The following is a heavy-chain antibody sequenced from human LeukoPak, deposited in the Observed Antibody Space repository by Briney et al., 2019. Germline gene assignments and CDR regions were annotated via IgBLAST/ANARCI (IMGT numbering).Heavy chain of an antibody. J-gene: IGHJ4*02. CDR2: INPNSGDT. CDR3: ASPVDTAYYFDY. V-gene: IGHV1-2*02. CDR1: GYTFSDYY. Sequence: ASVKVSCKASGYTFSDYYIHWVRQAPGQPLEWMGWINPNSGDTDYGQKFQGRVTMTRDTSINTAYMELSRLRSDDTAVYYCASPVDTAYYFDYWGQGTLVTVSS. D-gene: IGHD5-18*01.